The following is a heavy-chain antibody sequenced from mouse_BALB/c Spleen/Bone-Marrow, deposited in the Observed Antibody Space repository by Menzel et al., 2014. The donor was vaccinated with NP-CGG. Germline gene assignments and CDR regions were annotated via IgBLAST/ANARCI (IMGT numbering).Heavy chain of an antibody. J-gene: IGHJ3*01. CDR1: GFTFSDFY. V-gene: IGHV7-1*02. D-gene: IGHD2-10*02. Sequence: EVQLMESGGGLVQPGDSLRLSCATSGFTFSDFYMEWVSQTPGKRLEWIAASRNKAKHSKTEYRASVKGRFIVSRDTSQSILNLQMNALRAEDTAIYYCARDVGYGNYFVYWGQGTLVTVSA. CDR2: SRNKAKHSKT. CDR3: ARDVGYGNYFVY.